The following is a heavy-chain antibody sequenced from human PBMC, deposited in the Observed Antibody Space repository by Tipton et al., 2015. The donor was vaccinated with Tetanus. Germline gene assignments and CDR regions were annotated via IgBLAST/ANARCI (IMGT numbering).Heavy chain of an antibody. Sequence: TLSLTCTVSGGSISSYHWSWTRQPAGTGLEWIGRIYTSGSTNYNPSLKSRVTMSVDTSKNQFSLKLSSVTAADTAVYYCARGWGDYYDSSDYYYYYGMDVWGQGTTVTVSS. CDR3: ARGWGDYYDSSDYYYYYGMDV. D-gene: IGHD3-22*01. V-gene: IGHV4-4*07. CDR2: IYTSGST. CDR1: GGSISSYH. J-gene: IGHJ6*02.